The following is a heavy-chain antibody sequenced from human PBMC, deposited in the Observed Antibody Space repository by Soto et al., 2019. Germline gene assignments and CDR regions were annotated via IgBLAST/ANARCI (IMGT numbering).Heavy chain of an antibody. Sequence: ASVKVSCKASGGTFSGYAISWVRQAPGQGLEWMGGIIPIFGTANYAQKFQGRVTITADESTSTAYMELSSLRSEDTAVYYCARGASVDYYDSSGYAPAPYYYYGMDVWGQGTTVTVSS. V-gene: IGHV1-69*13. CDR3: ARGASVDYYDSSGYAPAPYYYYGMDV. CDR1: GGTFSGYA. J-gene: IGHJ6*02. D-gene: IGHD3-22*01. CDR2: IIPIFGTA.